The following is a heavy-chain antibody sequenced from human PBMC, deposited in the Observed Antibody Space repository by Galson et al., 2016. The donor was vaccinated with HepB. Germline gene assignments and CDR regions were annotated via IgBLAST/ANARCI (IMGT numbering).Heavy chain of an antibody. D-gene: IGHD4-17*01. Sequence: SVKVSCKASGGTFSSYGFSWVRQAPGQGLEWMGGIIPSFGTANYAQKFQGRVTITADEYMSTAYMEVSSLRSEDTAVYYCARDHVDYGDSVGYYYGIDVWGQGTTVTVSS. J-gene: IGHJ6*02. V-gene: IGHV1-69*13. CDR2: IIPSFGTA. CDR1: GGTFSSYG. CDR3: ARDHVDYGDSVGYYYGIDV.